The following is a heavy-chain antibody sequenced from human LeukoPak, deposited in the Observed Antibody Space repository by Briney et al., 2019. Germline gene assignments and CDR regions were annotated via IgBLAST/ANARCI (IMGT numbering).Heavy chain of an antibody. CDR3: AREITMVRETRFDP. V-gene: IGHV3-7*01. Sequence: GGSLRLSCAASGFTFSSYWMSWVRQAPGKGLEWVANIKQDGSEKYYVDSVKGRFTISRDNAKNSLYLQMNSLRAEDTAVYYCAREITMVRETRFDPWGQGTLVTVSS. CDR1: GFTFSSYW. J-gene: IGHJ5*02. CDR2: IKQDGSEK. D-gene: IGHD3-10*01.